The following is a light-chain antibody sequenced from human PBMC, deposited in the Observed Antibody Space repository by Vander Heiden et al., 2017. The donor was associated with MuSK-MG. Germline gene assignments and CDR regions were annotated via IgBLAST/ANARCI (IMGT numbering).Light chain of an antibody. J-gene: IGKJ4*01. CDR2: RAS. CDR3: QQDGSSPLT. CDR1: QSVTTNF. Sequence: EIVLTQSPGTLSLSPGERATLSCRSSQSVTTNFLAWYQQRPGQAPRLLIYRASNRAAGIPDRFSGSGSGTDFTLTISRLEPEDFAVYYCQQDGSSPLTFGGGTKVEIK. V-gene: IGKV3-20*01.